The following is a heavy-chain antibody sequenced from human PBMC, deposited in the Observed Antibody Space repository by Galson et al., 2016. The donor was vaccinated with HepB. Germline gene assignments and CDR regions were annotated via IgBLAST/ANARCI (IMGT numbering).Heavy chain of an antibody. CDR2: VDSTSSYI. CDR1: GFTFNTYT. Sequence: SLRLFCAASGFTFNTYTMHWVRQAPGEGLEWVSSVDSTSSYIYYSDSVKGRFAISRDNAKSSVSLQMNSLRAEDTALYYCARAEPYYYGSRHFDSWGQGTLVTVSS. CDR3: ARAEPYYYGSRHFDS. J-gene: IGHJ4*02. D-gene: IGHD3-10*01. V-gene: IGHV3-21*01.